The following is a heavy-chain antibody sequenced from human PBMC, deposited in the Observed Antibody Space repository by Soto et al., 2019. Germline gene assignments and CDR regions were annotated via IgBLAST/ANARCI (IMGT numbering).Heavy chain of an antibody. J-gene: IGHJ5*02. CDR2: IYYSGST. V-gene: IGHV4-39*07. CDR1: GGSISSSSYY. Sequence: KPSETLSLTCTVSGGSISSSSYYWGWIRQPPGKGLEWIGSIYYSGSTYYNPSLKSRVTISVDTSKNQFSLKLSSVTAADTAVYYCARGIRITMVRGVIAEFDPWGQGTLVTVSS. D-gene: IGHD3-10*01. CDR3: ARGIRITMVRGVIAEFDP.